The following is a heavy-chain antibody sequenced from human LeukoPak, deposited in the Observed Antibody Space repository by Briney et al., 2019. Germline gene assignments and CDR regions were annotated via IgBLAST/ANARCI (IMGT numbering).Heavy chain of an antibody. J-gene: IGHJ3*02. CDR3: ARDRSSRPPDAFDI. Sequence: PGGFLRLSCAASGFTFSSYSMNWVRQAPGKGLEWVSSISSSSSYIYYADSVKGRFTISRDNAKNSLYLQMNSLRAEDTAVYYCARDRSSRPPDAFDIWGQGTMVTVSS. V-gene: IGHV3-21*01. CDR2: ISSSSSYI. CDR1: GFTFSSYS.